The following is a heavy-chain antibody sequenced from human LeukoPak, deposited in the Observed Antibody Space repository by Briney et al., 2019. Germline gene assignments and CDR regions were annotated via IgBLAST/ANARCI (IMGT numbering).Heavy chain of an antibody. V-gene: IGHV3-9*01. CDR2: ISWSSEYM. Sequence: GGSLRLSCAASRFTFRASAMHWVRQVPGKGLEWVSSISWSSEYMFYADSVKGRFTISRDNAKNSLYLQMDSLRAEDTALYYCAKEGSVCSNGVCRYFDYWGQGTLVTVSS. CDR3: AKEGSVCSNGVCRYFDY. J-gene: IGHJ4*02. D-gene: IGHD2-8*01. CDR1: RFTFRASA.